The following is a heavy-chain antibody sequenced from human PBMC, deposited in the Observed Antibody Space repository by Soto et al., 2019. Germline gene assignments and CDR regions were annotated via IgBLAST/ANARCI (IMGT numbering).Heavy chain of an antibody. J-gene: IGHJ4*02. CDR1: GFTFSSYD. V-gene: IGHV3-33*01. CDR3: ARGGYCSGGSCYYFDY. CDR2: IWYDGSNK. Sequence: GGSLRLSCAASGFTFSSYDMHWVRQAPGKGLEWVAVIWYDGSNKYYADSVKGRFTISRDNSKNTLYLQMNSLRAEDTAVYYCARGGYCSGGSCYYFDYWGQGTLVTVSS. D-gene: IGHD2-15*01.